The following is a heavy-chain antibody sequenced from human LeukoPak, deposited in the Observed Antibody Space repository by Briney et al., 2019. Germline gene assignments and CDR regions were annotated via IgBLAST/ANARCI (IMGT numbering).Heavy chain of an antibody. Sequence: GGSLRLSCAASGFTFSSSTMNWVRQAPGKGLGWVSSIGRSSRDMYYADSVRGRFTISRDNGKNSLFLQMNSLRAEDTSVYYCVRGDSRDYWGQGTLVTVSS. CDR3: VRGDSRDY. CDR1: GFTFSSST. D-gene: IGHD6-13*01. CDR2: IGRSSRDM. V-gene: IGHV3-21*01. J-gene: IGHJ4*02.